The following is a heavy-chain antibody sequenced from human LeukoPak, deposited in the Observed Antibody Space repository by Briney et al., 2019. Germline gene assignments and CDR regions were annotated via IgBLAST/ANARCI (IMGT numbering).Heavy chain of an antibody. Sequence: GGSLRLCCAASGFTFSSYEMNWGRQAPGKGLEWVSYISSSGSTIYYADSVKGRFTISRDNAKNSLYLQMNSLRAEDTAVYYCAKYCSGGSCYSGYYYYGMDVWGKGTTVTVSS. V-gene: IGHV3-48*03. J-gene: IGHJ6*04. CDR3: AKYCSGGSCYSGYYYYGMDV. CDR2: ISSSGSTI. D-gene: IGHD2-15*01. CDR1: GFTFSSYE.